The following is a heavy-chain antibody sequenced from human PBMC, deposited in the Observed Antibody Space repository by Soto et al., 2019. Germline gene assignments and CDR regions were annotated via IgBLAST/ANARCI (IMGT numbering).Heavy chain of an antibody. CDR1: GFTFSSYA. J-gene: IGHJ5*02. Sequence: EVQLLESGGGLVQPGGSLRLSCAASGFTFSSYAMSWVRQAPGKGLEWVSAISGSGGSTYYADSVKGRFTISRDNSKNTLYLQMNGMRAEDTGVYYCAKTYYDFWSGYQPPFDPRGQGTLVTVSS. CDR3: AKTYYDFWSGYQPPFDP. D-gene: IGHD3-3*01. CDR2: ISGSGGST. V-gene: IGHV3-23*01.